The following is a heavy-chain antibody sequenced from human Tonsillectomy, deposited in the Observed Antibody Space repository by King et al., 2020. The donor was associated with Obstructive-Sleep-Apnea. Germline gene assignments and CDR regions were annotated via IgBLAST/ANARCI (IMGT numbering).Heavy chain of an antibody. CDR1: GFTFSNYW. D-gene: IGHD5-12*01. CDR3: VRDWRVSAGRLVAGMDV. V-gene: IGHV3-7*01. J-gene: IGHJ6*02. CDR2: IIPAGSEK. Sequence: VQLVESGEGLVQPGGSLRLSCAASGFTFSNYWMSWVRQAPGKRLEWMANIIPAGSEKYYVDSVKGRFTISRDNAKNSLYLQMNSPRVEDTAVYYCVRDWRVSAGRLVAGMDVWGQGTTVTVS.